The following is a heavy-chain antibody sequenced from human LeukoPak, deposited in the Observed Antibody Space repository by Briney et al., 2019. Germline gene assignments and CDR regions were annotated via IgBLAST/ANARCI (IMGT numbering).Heavy chain of an antibody. CDR2: INNSGST. CDR1: GGSFRGYY. CDR3: ARGNRRRPRREYYYDSSGYYEYFQH. D-gene: IGHD3-22*01. V-gene: IGHV4-34*01. J-gene: IGHJ1*01. Sequence: SETLSLTCAVYGGSFRGYYWSWIRQPPGKGLEWTGEINNSGSTNYNPSLKSRVTISVDTSKNQFSLKLSSVTAADTAVYYCARGNRRRPRREYYYDSSGYYEYFQHWGQGTLVTVSS.